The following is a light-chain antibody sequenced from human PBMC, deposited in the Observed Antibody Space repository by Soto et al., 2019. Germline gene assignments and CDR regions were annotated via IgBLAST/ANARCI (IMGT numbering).Light chain of an antibody. J-gene: IGLJ1*01. CDR2: DVT. V-gene: IGLV2-14*03. CDR1: SSDVGGYNF. Sequence: QSALTQPASVSGSPGQSITISCTGTSSDVGGYNFVSWYQHHPGKAPKLIIYDVTNRPSGISNRFSGSKSGNTASLTISGLQAEDEADYYCTSYTSSITYVFGTGIQLTVL. CDR3: TSYTSSITYV.